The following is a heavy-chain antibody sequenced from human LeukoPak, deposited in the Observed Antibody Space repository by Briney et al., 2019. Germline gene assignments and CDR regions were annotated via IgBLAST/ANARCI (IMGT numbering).Heavy chain of an antibody. Sequence: PSETLSLTCTVSGGSISSYYWSWIRQPPGKGLEWIGYIYYSGSTSYNPSLKSRVTISVDTSKNQFSLKLSSVTAADTAVYYCARGKRYSSSWYDYYYYGMDVWGQGTTVTVSS. J-gene: IGHJ6*02. CDR1: GGSISSYY. V-gene: IGHV4-59*01. D-gene: IGHD6-13*01. CDR2: IYYSGST. CDR3: ARGKRYSSSWYDYYYYGMDV.